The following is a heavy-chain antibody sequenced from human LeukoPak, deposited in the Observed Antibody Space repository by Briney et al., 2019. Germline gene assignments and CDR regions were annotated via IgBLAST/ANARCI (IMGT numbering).Heavy chain of an antibody. CDR1: GFSFSNYW. V-gene: IGHV3-7*03. Sequence: GGSLRLSCAAYGFSFSNYWMSWVRQAPGKGLEWVANINQDGSDKQYVDSMKGRFTISRDISKNAVYLQMNSLRAEDTAVYYCARDSYGDANFDSWGQGTLVTVSS. J-gene: IGHJ4*02. CDR3: ARDSYGDANFDS. D-gene: IGHD4-17*01. CDR2: INQDGSDK.